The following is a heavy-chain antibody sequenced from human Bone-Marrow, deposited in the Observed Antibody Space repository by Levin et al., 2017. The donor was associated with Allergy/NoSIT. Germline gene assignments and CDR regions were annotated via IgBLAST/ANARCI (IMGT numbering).Heavy chain of an antibody. Sequence: GESLKISCAASGFTFSSYAMHWVRQAPGKGLEWVAVISYDGSNKYYADSVKGRFTISRDNSKNTLYLQMNSLRAEDTAVYYCAREIRFLEWLGGFDYWGQGTLVTVSS. D-gene: IGHD3-3*01. CDR3: AREIRFLEWLGGFDY. V-gene: IGHV3-30-3*01. J-gene: IGHJ4*02. CDR1: GFTFSSYA. CDR2: ISYDGSNK.